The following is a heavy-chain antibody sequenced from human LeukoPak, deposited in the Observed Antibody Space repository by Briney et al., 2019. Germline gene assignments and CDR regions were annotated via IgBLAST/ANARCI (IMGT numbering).Heavy chain of an antibody. Sequence: GASVKVSCKASGYTFTGYYMHWVRQAPGQGLEWMGWINPNSGGTNYAQKFQGRVTMTRDTSISTAYMELSRLRSDDTAVYYCARVQSRITMTPYLHYWGQGTLVTVSS. CDR2: INPNSGGT. J-gene: IGHJ4*02. CDR1: GYTFTGYY. D-gene: IGHD3-22*01. V-gene: IGHV1-2*02. CDR3: ARVQSRITMTPYLHY.